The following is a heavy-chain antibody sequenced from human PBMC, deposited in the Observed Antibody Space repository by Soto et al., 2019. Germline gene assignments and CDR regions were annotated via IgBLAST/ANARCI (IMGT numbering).Heavy chain of an antibody. CDR2: IYYSGST. CDR3: AGTRGYCSGGSCPTVVDY. J-gene: IGHJ4*02. D-gene: IGHD2-15*01. CDR1: GGSISSYY. V-gene: IGHV4-59*01. Sequence: SETLSLTCTVSGGSISSYYWSWIRQPPGKGLEWIGYIYYSGSTNYNPSLKSRVTISVDTSKNQFSLKLSSVTAADTAVYYCAGTRGYCSGGSCPTVVDYWGQGTLVTVS.